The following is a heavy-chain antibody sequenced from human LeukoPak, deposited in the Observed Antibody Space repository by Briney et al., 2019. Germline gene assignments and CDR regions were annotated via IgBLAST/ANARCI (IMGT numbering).Heavy chain of an antibody. V-gene: IGHV3-21*01. CDR2: ITSSSSYI. J-gene: IGHJ4*02. D-gene: IGHD3-10*01. Sequence: GGSLRLSCAASGFTFSSYSVNWVRQAPGKGLEWVSSITSSSSYIYYADSVKGRFTISRDNAKNSLYLQMNNLRPEDTAVYYCAREIFGSGSYPDFWGQGTLVTVSS. CDR1: GFTFSSYS. CDR3: AREIFGSGSYPDF.